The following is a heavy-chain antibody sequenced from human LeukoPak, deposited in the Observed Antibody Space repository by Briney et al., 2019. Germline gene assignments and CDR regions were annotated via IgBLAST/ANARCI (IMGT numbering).Heavy chain of an antibody. CDR1: RFTFSSYA. Sequence: PGGSLRLSCAASRFTFSSYAMSWVRQAPGKGLEWVSGISGRGDSTHYADSVKGRFTISRDNSKNTLYLQMNSLRAEDTAVYYCAKDSIGDFWSGHPYFDYWGQGTLVTVSS. J-gene: IGHJ4*02. D-gene: IGHD3-3*01. V-gene: IGHV3-23*01. CDR2: ISGRGDST. CDR3: AKDSIGDFWSGHPYFDY.